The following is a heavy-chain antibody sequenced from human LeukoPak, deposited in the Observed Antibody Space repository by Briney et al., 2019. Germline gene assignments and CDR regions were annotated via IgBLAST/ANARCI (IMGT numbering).Heavy chain of an antibody. D-gene: IGHD1-26*01. Sequence: TSETLSLTCTVSGGSISSSSYYWGWIRQPPGKGLEWIGSIYYSGSTYYNPSLKSRLTISVDTSKNQFSLQLSSVTAADAAVYYCASTSPIDAFDIWGQGTMVTVSS. J-gene: IGHJ3*02. V-gene: IGHV4-39*01. CDR2: IYYSGST. CDR3: ASTSPIDAFDI. CDR1: GGSISSSSYY.